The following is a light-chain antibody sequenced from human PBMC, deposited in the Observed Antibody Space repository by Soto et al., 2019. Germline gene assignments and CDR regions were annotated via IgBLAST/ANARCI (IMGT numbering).Light chain of an antibody. Sequence: QSALTQPASVSGSPGQSITISCTGTSSDVGGYNYVSWYQQHPGKAHKLMIYDVSNRPSGVSNRFSGSKSGNTAYLTISGLQAEDEADYYCSSYTSSSPVVFGGGTQLTVL. V-gene: IGLV2-14*01. CDR3: SSYTSSSPVV. CDR1: SSDVGGYNY. J-gene: IGLJ2*01. CDR2: DVS.